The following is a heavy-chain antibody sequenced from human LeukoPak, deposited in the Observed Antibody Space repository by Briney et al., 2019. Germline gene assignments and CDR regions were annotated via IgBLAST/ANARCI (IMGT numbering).Heavy chain of an antibody. Sequence: GGSLRLSCAASGFTFGSYGMYWVRQAPGKGLEWVAVVRYDGSTKYYAGSVKGRFTISRDSSKNTLYLEMNSLRAEDTAVYYCARDECSGGSCYSSGFDAFDIWGQGTMVTVSS. D-gene: IGHD2-15*01. CDR1: GFTFGSYG. CDR3: ARDECSGGSCYSSGFDAFDI. J-gene: IGHJ3*02. CDR2: VRYDGSTK. V-gene: IGHV3-33*01.